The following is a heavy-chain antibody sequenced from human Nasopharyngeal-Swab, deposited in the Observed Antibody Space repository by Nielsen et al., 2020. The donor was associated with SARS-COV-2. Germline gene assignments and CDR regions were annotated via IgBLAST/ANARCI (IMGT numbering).Heavy chain of an antibody. V-gene: IGHV1-69*04. CDR1: GGTFSSYA. CDR3: AKAYGSGRGAPFDY. D-gene: IGHD3-10*01. CDR2: IIPIFGIA. J-gene: IGHJ4*02. Sequence: SVKVSCKASGGTFSSYAISWVRQAPGQGLEWMGRIIPIFGIANYAQKFQGRVTITADKSTSTAYMELSSLRSEDTAVYYCAKAYGSGRGAPFDYWGQGTLVTVSS.